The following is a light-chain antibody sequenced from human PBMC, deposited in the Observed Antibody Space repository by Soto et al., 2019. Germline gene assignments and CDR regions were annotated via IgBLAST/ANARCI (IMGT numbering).Light chain of an antibody. J-gene: IGLJ1*01. CDR3: QTWGTGMHV. CDR2: LNSDGSH. Sequence: QSVLTQSPSASASLGASVKLTCTLSSGHSSYAIAWHQQQPEKGPRYLMKLNSDGSHSKGDGIPDRFSGSSSGAERYLIISSLQSEDEADYSCQTWGTGMHVFGTGTKLTVL. CDR1: SGHSSYA. V-gene: IGLV4-69*01.